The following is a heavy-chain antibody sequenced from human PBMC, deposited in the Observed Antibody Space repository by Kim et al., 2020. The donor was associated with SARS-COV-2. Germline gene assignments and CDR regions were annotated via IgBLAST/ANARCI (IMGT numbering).Heavy chain of an antibody. CDR3: ARRLDY. CDR2: ISDSGSSI. V-gene: IGHV3-48*01. Sequence: GGSLRLSCAASGLTFSGHSLHWVRQAPGKGLEWISYISDSGSSIYYVDSVKGRFTISRDNAKNSLYLQMTNLRVEDTAVYYCARRLDYWSKGALCTVSA. CDR1: GLTFSGHS. J-gene: IGHJ4*02.